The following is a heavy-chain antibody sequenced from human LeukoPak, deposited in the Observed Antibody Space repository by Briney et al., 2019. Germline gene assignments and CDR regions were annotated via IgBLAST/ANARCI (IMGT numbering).Heavy chain of an antibody. D-gene: IGHD3-16*02. CDR1: GFSLSTSGVG. V-gene: IGHV2-5*02. CDR3: AHYLTFGGVIASDY. J-gene: IGHJ4*02. Sequence: SGPTLVKPTQTLTLTCTFSGFSLSTSGVGVGWIRQPPGKALEWLALIYWDEDKRYSPSLKSRLTITKDTSKNQVVLTMTNMDPVDTATYYCAHYLTFGGVIASDYWGQGTLVTVSS. CDR2: IYWDEDK.